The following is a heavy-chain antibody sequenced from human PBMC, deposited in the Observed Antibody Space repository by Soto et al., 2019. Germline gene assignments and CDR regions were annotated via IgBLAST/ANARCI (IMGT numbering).Heavy chain of an antibody. V-gene: IGHV1-18*01. D-gene: IGHD3-3*01. CDR1: GYTFTSYG. CDR2: ISAYNGNT. Sequence: GASVKVSCKASGYTFTSYGISWVRQAPGQGLEWMGWISAYNGNTNYAQKLQGRVTMTTDTSTSTAYMELRSLRSDDTAVYYCARGSSPVRFLEWSFIHYGMGVWGQGTTVTVSS. J-gene: IGHJ6*02. CDR3: ARGSSPVRFLEWSFIHYGMGV.